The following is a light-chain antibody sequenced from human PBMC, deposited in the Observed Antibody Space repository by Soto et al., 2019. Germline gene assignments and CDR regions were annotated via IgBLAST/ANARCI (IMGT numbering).Light chain of an antibody. V-gene: IGKV1-5*01. J-gene: IGKJ1*01. CDR1: QTISKW. CDR2: DAS. Sequence: DIQMTQAPSTLSAXXXEXXXXXXXASQTISKWLAWYQQKPGRAPKLLIFDASSLERGVPSRFSGSGSGTEFTLTICSLQPDDFETYYCQQYNSYFRTSGEGTKVDIK. CDR3: QQYNSYFRT.